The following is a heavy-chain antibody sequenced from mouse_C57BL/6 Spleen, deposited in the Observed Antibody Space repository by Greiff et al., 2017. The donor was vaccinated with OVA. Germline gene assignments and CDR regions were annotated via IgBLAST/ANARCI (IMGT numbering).Heavy chain of an antibody. D-gene: IGHD2-3*01. CDR3: AREDGVDY. V-gene: IGHV5-4*01. Sequence: EVKLEESGGGLVKPGGSLKLYCAASGFTFSSYAMSWVRQTPEKRLEWVATISDGGSYTYYPDNVKGRFTISRDNAKNNLYLQMSHLKSEDTAMYYCAREDGVDYWGQGTSVTVSS. J-gene: IGHJ4*01. CDR1: GFTFSSYA. CDR2: ISDGGSYT.